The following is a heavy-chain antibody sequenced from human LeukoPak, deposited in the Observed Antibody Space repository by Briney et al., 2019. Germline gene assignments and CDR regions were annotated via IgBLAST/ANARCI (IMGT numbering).Heavy chain of an antibody. J-gene: IGHJ3*02. V-gene: IGHV3-7*03. CDR3: ARDVLAAGATGTFDI. CDR1: GFTFSSYW. D-gene: IGHD1-14*01. CDR2: IKQDGSEK. Sequence: PGGSLRLSCVASGFTFSSYWMSWVRQAPGKGLEWVANIKQDGSEKYYVDSVKGRFTISRDNAKTSLYLQMNSLRAEDTAVYYCARDVLAAGATGTFDIWGQGTMVTVSS.